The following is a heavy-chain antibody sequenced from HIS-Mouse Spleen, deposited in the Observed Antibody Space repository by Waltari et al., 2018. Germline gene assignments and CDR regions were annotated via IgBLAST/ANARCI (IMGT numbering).Heavy chain of an antibody. CDR1: GFTFSSYW. CDR2: INSDGSST. CDR3: ARRLLTGDAFDI. V-gene: IGHV3-74*01. Sequence: EVQLVESGGGLVQPGGSLRLSCAASGFTFSSYWMHWVRQAPGKGRVWGSRINSDGSSTSYADAVKGRFTISRDNAKNTLYLQMNSLRAEDTAVYYCARRLLTGDAFDIWGQGTMVTVSS. J-gene: IGHJ3*02. D-gene: IGHD7-27*01.